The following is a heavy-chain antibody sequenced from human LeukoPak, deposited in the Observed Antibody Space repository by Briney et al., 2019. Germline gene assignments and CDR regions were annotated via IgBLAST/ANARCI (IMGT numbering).Heavy chain of an antibody. CDR1: GFTFSSYS. Sequence: GGSLRLSCAASGFTFSSYSMNWVRQAPGKGLEWVSYIRSSSSTIYYADSVKGRFTISTDNANNSLYLQMNSLRAEDTAVYYCARECASNYYDSSGYYYVSYYYYYMDVWGKGTTVTVSS. CDR3: ARECASNYYDSSGYYYVSYYYYYMDV. D-gene: IGHD3-22*01. CDR2: IRSSSSTI. J-gene: IGHJ6*03. V-gene: IGHV3-48*01.